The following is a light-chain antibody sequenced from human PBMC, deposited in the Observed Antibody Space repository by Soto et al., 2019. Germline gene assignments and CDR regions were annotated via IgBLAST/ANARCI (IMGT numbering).Light chain of an antibody. V-gene: IGKV1-5*01. J-gene: IGKJ1*01. CDR1: QSISSW. Sequence: GDRVTITCRASQSISSWLAWYQQKPGKAPKLLIYDASSLESGVPSRFSGSGSGTEFTLTISGLQPDDFATYYCQQYNSYSWTFGQGTTVDIK. CDR2: DAS. CDR3: QQYNSYSWT.